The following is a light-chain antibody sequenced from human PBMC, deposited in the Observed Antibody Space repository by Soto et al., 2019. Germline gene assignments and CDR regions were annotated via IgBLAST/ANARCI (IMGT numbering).Light chain of an antibody. CDR2: DVS. CDR3: SSYTSSRNYV. V-gene: IGLV2-14*01. Sequence: QSALTHPASVSGSPGHSIAIACTGNSSDVGAYSYVSWYQQHPGKAPKLIIYDVSDRPSGISNRFSGSKSDNTASLTISGLQAEEEAEYYCSSYTSSRNYVFGTGTKVTVL. CDR1: SSDVGAYSY. J-gene: IGLJ1*01.